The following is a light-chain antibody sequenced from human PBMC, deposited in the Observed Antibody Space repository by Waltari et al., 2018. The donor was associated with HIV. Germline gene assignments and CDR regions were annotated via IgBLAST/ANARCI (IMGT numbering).Light chain of an antibody. Sequence: QSVLTQPPSASGTPGQRVTISCSGTSSNIGSNTVNWYQQLPGTAPKLLIYSNNQRPSGVPDRFSGSKSGTSASLAISGLQSEDEADYYCAAWRDSLSAVVFGGGTKLTVL. V-gene: IGLV1-44*01. CDR3: AAWRDSLSAVV. CDR2: SNN. CDR1: SSNIGSNT. J-gene: IGLJ2*01.